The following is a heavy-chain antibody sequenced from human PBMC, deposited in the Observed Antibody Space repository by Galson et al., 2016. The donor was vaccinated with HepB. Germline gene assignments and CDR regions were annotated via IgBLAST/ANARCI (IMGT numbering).Heavy chain of an antibody. D-gene: IGHD3-22*01. CDR3: ARGKYDASDPTAFDI. J-gene: IGHJ3*02. CDR1: GFTFITYY. CDR2: INPVDGGT. V-gene: IGHV1-46*01. Sequence: SVKVSCKASGFTFITYYAHWVRQAPGQGLEWMAIINPVDGGTLYAQKFQGRVTMTRDTSTSTVYLELSSLRSEDTAMYYCARGKYDASDPTAFDIWGQGTMVTVSS.